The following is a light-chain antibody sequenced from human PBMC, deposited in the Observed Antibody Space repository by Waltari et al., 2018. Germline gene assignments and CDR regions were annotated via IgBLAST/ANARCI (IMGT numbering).Light chain of an antibody. CDR2: DVS. CDR1: SSDVGGYNY. Sequence: QSALTPPRSVSGSPGQSVPISCTGTSSDVGGYNYVSWYQQHPGKAPKLMIYDVSKRPSGVPDRFSGSKSGNTASLTISGLQAEDEADYYCCSYAGSYTSRVFGGGTKLTVL. CDR3: CSYAGSYTSRV. J-gene: IGLJ3*02. V-gene: IGLV2-11*01.